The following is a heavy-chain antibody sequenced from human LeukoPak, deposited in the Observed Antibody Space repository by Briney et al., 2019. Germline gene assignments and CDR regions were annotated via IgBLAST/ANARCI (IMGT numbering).Heavy chain of an antibody. Sequence: SESLFLTCAVYGGFFCGYYWSWCRQHPGGELLWWGEIVNSGSTNHHPPLKSRVTISVDTPKNQFSLRVTSVTAADTAVYYCARGPPYIVVVTAIGFFDHWGQGTLVTVSS. CDR2: IVNSGST. J-gene: IGHJ4*02. V-gene: IGHV4-34*01. D-gene: IGHD2-21*02. CDR3: ARGPPYIVVVTAIGFFDH. CDR1: GGFFCGYY.